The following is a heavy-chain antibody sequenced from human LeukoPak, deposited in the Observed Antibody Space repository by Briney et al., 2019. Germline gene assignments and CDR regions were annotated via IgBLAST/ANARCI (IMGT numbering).Heavy chain of an antibody. Sequence: PGGSMRLSCAPSGFTFSSYVMSWVRQAPGKGLEGVSAISGNGGSTYYAASVKGRFTISRENSKNTLCLQKNRLRAEDTVVYCCAKRFTMVRGVIHDAFDIWGQGTMVTVFS. J-gene: IGHJ3*02. D-gene: IGHD3-10*01. V-gene: IGHV3-23*01. CDR2: ISGNGGST. CDR1: GFTFSSYV. CDR3: AKRFTMVRGVIHDAFDI.